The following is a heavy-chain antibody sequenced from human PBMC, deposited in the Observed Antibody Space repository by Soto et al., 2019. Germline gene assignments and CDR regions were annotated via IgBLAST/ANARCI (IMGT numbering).Heavy chain of an antibody. CDR1: GFTFSSYW. D-gene: IGHD1-26*01. Sequence: GGSLRLSCAASGFTFSSYWMHWVRQAPGKGLVWVSRINSDGSSTSYADSVKGRFTISRDNAKNTLYLQMNSLRAEDTAVYYCARNSGGYGDWFDPWGQGTLVTVSS. CDR3: ARNSGGYGDWFDP. J-gene: IGHJ5*02. CDR2: INSDGSST. V-gene: IGHV3-74*01.